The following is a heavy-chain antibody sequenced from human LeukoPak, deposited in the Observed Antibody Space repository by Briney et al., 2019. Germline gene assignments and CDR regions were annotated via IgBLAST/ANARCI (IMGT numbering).Heavy chain of an antibody. V-gene: IGHV3-74*01. J-gene: IGHJ4*02. D-gene: IGHD3-10*01. CDR1: GFTFSSYL. CDR3: ARGSSFGY. CDR2: INSDGSDT. Sequence: GGSLRLSCAASGFTFSSYLMHWVRQAPGKGLVWVSRINSDGSDTGYADSVKGRFTISRDNAKNTLHLQMNSLRAEDTGVYYCARGSSFGYWGQGTLVTVSS.